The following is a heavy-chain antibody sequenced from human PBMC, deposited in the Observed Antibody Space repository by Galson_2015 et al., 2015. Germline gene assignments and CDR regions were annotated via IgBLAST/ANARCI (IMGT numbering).Heavy chain of an antibody. J-gene: IGHJ5*02. D-gene: IGHD2-2*01. CDR2: IRSKANSYAT. Sequence: SCAASGFTFSGSAMHWVRQASGKGLEWVGRIRSKANSYATAYAASVKGRFTISRDDSKNTAYLQMNSLKTEDTAVYYCTRARYCSSTSCYAGSNWFDPWGQGTLVTVSS. V-gene: IGHV3-73*01. CDR1: GFTFSGSA. CDR3: TRARYCSSTSCYAGSNWFDP.